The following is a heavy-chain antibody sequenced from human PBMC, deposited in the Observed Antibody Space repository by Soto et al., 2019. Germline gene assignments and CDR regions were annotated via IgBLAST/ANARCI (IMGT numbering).Heavy chain of an antibody. Sequence: GASVKVSFKASGYTFTSYGISWVRQAPGQGLEWMGWISAYNGNTNYAQKLQGRVTMTTDTSTSTAYMELRSLRSDDTALYYCAKDRPRRTSGYFFDYWGQGTPVTVSS. V-gene: IGHV1-18*01. J-gene: IGHJ4*02. D-gene: IGHD1-1*01. CDR2: ISAYNGNT. CDR1: GYTFTSYG. CDR3: AKDRPRRTSGYFFDY.